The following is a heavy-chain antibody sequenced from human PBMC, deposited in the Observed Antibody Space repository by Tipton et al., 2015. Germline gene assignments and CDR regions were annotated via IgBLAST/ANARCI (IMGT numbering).Heavy chain of an antibody. V-gene: IGHV4-39*02. D-gene: IGHD3/OR15-3a*01. CDR2: IYYSGST. CDR1: GGSISSSNYY. CDR3: ARLWGTGMAFWYFDL. Sequence: TLSLTCTVSGGSISSSNYYWGWIRQPPGKGLECIGSIYYSGSTYYNPSLNSRVTMSVDTSRNHFSLNLNSVTAADTAMYYCARLWGTGMAFWYFDLWGRGTLVTVSS. J-gene: IGHJ2*01.